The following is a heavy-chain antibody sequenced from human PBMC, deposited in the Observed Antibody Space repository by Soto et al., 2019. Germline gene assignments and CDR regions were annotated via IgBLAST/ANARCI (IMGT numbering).Heavy chain of an antibody. D-gene: IGHD5-18*01. Sequence: PGGSLRLSCAASGFIFSDYYMSWIRQAPGKGLEWISYMSSSGNTIYYADSVKDRFTISRDNAKNSLYLQMNSLRAEDTAVYYCARRYGSCFDYWGQGTLVTVSS. CDR2: MSSSGNTI. J-gene: IGHJ4*02. V-gene: IGHV3-11*01. CDR3: ARRYGSCFDY. CDR1: GFIFSDYY.